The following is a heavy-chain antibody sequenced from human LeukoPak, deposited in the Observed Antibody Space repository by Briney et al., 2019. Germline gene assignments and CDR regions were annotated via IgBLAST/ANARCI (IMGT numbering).Heavy chain of an antibody. CDR3: ARALRYFDWLYPWTFDY. CDR2: ISSSDNTI. V-gene: IGHV3-48*03. D-gene: IGHD3-9*01. CDR1: GFTSSSYE. Sequence: GGSLRLSCAASGFTSSSYEMNWVRQAPGRGLEWVSYISSSDNTIYYADSVKGRFTISRDNTENSLFLQMNSLRAEDTAVYYCARALRYFDWLYPWTFDYWGQGTLVTVSS. J-gene: IGHJ4*02.